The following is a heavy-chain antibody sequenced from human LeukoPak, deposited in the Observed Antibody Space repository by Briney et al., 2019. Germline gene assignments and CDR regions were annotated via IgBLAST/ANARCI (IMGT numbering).Heavy chain of an antibody. CDR2: IYTSGST. J-gene: IGHJ6*03. Sequence: PSETLSLTCTVSGGSFSSYYWSWIRQPAGKGLEWIGRIYTSGSTNYNPSLKSRVTMSVDTSKNQFSLKLSSVTAADTAVYYCARDRRKIRFLEWLSTSYYYMDVWGKGTTVTVSS. D-gene: IGHD3-3*01. CDR1: GGSFSSYY. CDR3: ARDRRKIRFLEWLSTSYYYMDV. V-gene: IGHV4-4*07.